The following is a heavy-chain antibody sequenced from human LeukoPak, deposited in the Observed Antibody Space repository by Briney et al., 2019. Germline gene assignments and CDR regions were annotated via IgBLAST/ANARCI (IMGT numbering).Heavy chain of an antibody. CDR1: KFNFA. CDR2: ISGSGDST. CDR3: AKGHFASSSFFDY. V-gene: IGHV3-23*02. Sequence: SGGSLRLSCVASKFNFAMSWVRQTAGTGLEWVSAISGSGDSTFYRDSVKGRFTISRDNSKNTLYLQMNSLRVEDTALYYCAKGHFASSSFFDYWGPGTLVTVSS. J-gene: IGHJ4*02. D-gene: IGHD6-6*01.